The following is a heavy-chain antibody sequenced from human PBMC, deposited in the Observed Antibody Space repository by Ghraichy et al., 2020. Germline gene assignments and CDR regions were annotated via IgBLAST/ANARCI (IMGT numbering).Heavy chain of an antibody. D-gene: IGHD2-21*02. J-gene: IGHJ2*01. V-gene: IGHV3-23*01. CDR1: GFTFSSYA. Sequence: GGSLRLSCAASGFTFSSYAMSWVRQAPGKGLEWVSAISGSGGSTYYADSVKGRFTISRDNSKNTLYLQMNSLRAEDTAVYYCANLAYCGGDCPWYFDLWGRGTLVTVSS. CDR2: ISGSGGST. CDR3: ANLAYCGGDCPWYFDL.